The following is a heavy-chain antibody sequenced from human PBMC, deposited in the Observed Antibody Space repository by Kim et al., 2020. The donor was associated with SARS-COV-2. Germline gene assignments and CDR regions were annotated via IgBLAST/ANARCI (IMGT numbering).Heavy chain of an antibody. V-gene: IGHV1-2*02. CDR2: GT. J-gene: IGHJ4*02. Sequence: GTHYAQSFQGRVTMTSDTSVSAVYMELSRLRSDDMAMFYCARGPPTGDFDYWGQGTLVTVSS. CDR3: ARGPPTGDFDY. D-gene: IGHD4-17*01.